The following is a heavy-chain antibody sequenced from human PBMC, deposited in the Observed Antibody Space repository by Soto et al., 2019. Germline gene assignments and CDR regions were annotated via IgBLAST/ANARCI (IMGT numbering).Heavy chain of an antibody. CDR2: IWYDGSNK. J-gene: IGHJ4*02. V-gene: IGHV3-33*01. D-gene: IGHD6-6*01. Sequence: QVQLVESGGGVVQPGRSLRLSCAASGFTFSSYGMHWVRQAPGKGLEWVAVIWYDGSNKYYADSVKGRFTISRDNSKNTLYLQMNSLRAEDTAVYYCARDRVASSIAAPPLGYWGQGTLVTVSS. CDR3: ARDRVASSIAAPPLGY. CDR1: GFTFSSYG.